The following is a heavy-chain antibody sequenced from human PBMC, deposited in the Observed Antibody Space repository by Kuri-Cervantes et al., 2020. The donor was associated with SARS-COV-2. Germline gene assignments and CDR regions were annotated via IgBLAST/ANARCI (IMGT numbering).Heavy chain of an antibody. CDR1: GYSISSGYY. J-gene: IGHJ2*01. V-gene: IGHV4-38-2*01. CDR3: ARYGDIVVVPAASYWYFDL. Sequence: SETLSLTCAVSGYSISSGYYWGWIRQPPGKGLEWIGSIYHSGSTYYNPSLKSRVTISVDTSKNQFSLKLSSVTAADTAVYYCARYGDIVVVPAASYWYFDLWGRGTLVTVSS. D-gene: IGHD2-2*01. CDR2: IYHSGST.